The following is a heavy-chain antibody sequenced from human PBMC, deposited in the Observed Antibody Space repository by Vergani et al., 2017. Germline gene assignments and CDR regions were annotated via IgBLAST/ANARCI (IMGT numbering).Heavy chain of an antibody. V-gene: IGHV3-23*01. CDR1: GFTFNSYT. Sequence: EVQLLESGGDLVQPGGSLRLSCAASGFTFNSYTMGWVRQAPGKGLEWVSAISANGGYTYYADAVKGRFTISRDNSRNRLYLQMNSLRAEDTAVYYCAKGVWAVTTPFDYWGQGTLVTVSS. J-gene: IGHJ4*02. CDR2: ISANGGYT. CDR3: AKGVWAVTTPFDY. D-gene: IGHD4-17*01.